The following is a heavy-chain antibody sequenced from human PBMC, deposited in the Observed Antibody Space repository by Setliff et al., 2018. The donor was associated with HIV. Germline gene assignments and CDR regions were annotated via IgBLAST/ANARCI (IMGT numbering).Heavy chain of an antibody. Sequence: KTSETLSLTCTVSGGSISSHYWSWIRLPPGKGLEWIGTIYYNGNTNYNPSLKSRVTILVDTSKNLFSLKLSSVTPADTAVYYCAKDMVGATRGYFDYWGQGTLVTVSS. J-gene: IGHJ4*02. D-gene: IGHD1-26*01. CDR1: GGSISSHY. CDR3: AKDMVGATRGYFDY. CDR2: IYYNGNT. V-gene: IGHV4-59*11.